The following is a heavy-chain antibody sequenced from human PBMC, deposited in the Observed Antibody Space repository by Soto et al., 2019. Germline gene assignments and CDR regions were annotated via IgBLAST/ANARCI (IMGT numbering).Heavy chain of an antibody. V-gene: IGHV1-18*01. CDR3: ARDRLRGYDSSGFYS. CDR1: GYTFTNYG. D-gene: IGHD3-22*01. J-gene: IGHJ4*02. CDR2: INTYNGNT. Sequence: ASVKVSCKASGYTFTNYGISWVRQAPGQGLEWMGWINTYNGNTNHAQKLQGRVTMTTDTSTSTAYMELRSLRSDDTAVYYCARDRLRGYDSSGFYSWGQGTMVTSPQ.